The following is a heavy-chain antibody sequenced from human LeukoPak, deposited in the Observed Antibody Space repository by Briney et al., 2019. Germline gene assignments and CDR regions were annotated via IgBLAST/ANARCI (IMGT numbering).Heavy chain of an antibody. D-gene: IGHD1-1*01. V-gene: IGHV3-21*01. J-gene: IGHJ4*02. CDR2: ISSSSSYI. CDR1: RFTFSSYT. CDR3: TRSGNYDC. Sequence: GGSLRLACAASRFTFSSYTMNWVRQAPGKGLEWVSSISSSSSYIYYADSVKGRFTISRDNAKNSLYLQMNSLRDEDTALYYCTRSGNYDCWGQGTLVTVSS.